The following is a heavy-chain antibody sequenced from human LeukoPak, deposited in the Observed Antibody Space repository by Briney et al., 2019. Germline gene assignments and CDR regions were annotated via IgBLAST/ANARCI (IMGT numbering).Heavy chain of an antibody. CDR2: INTNTGNP. J-gene: IGHJ4*02. V-gene: IGHV7-4-1*02. D-gene: IGHD3-22*01. Sequence: GASVKVSCKASGYTFTSYAMNWVRQAPGQGLEWMGWINTNTGNPTYAQGFTGRFVFSLDTSVSTAYLQISSLKAEDTAVYYCARAPPTYYYDSSGYFPFDYWGQGTLVTVSS. CDR3: ARAPPTYYYDSSGYFPFDY. CDR1: GYTFTSYA.